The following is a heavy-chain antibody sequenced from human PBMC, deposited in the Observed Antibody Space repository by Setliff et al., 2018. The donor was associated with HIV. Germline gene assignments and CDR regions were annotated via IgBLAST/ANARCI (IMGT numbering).Heavy chain of an antibody. CDR1: GATISRHF. Sequence: TLSLTCTVSGATISRHFWSWIRQSPGKVLEWIGTIYDSGVTKYNPSLKTRVSVSVDTSRSHLSLSLTSVTPADTAVYYCARRQWGTSAYYEFFQQWGQGSLVTVSS. CDR2: IYDSGVT. CDR3: ARRQWGTSAYYEFFQQ. J-gene: IGHJ1*01. V-gene: IGHV4-59*11. D-gene: IGHD3-3*01.